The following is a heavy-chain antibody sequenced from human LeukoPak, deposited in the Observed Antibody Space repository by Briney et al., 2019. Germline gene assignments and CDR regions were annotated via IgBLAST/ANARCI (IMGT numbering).Heavy chain of an antibody. V-gene: IGHV3-21*01. J-gene: IGHJ3*02. Sequence: GGSLRLSCAASGFTFSSYSMNWVRQAPGKGLEWVSSISSSSSYIYYADSVKGRFTISRDNAKNSLYLRMNSLRAEDTAVYYCARTHRGYCSSTSCFHDAFDIWGQGTMVTVSS. D-gene: IGHD2-2*01. CDR3: ARTHRGYCSSTSCFHDAFDI. CDR1: GFTFSSYS. CDR2: ISSSSSYI.